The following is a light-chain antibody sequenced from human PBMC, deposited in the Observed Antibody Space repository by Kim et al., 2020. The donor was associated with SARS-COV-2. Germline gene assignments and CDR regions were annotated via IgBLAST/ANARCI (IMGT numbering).Light chain of an antibody. CDR1: NIGSKS. CDR2: YDS. CDR3: QVWDSSSDHPV. Sequence: SYELTQPPSVSVAPGKTARITCGGNNIGSKSVHWYQQKPGQAPVLVIYYDSDRPSAIPERFSGSNSGNTATLTISRVEAGDEADYYCQVWDSSSDHPVF. V-gene: IGLV3-21*04. J-gene: IGLJ3*02.